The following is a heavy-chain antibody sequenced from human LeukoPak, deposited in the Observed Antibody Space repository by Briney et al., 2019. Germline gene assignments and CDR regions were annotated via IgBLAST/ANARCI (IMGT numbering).Heavy chain of an antibody. Sequence: GGSLRLSCAASGFTFSRFGMHWVRQAPNKGLEWVAFIRYDGSNKYYADSVKGRLAISRDNSKNTLYLQMNSLKTEDTAVYYCSHDRSGYYTLVFDSWGQGTLVTVSS. V-gene: IGHV3-30*02. CDR2: IRYDGSNK. CDR3: SHDRSGYYTLVFDS. J-gene: IGHJ4*02. D-gene: IGHD3-22*01. CDR1: GFTFSRFG.